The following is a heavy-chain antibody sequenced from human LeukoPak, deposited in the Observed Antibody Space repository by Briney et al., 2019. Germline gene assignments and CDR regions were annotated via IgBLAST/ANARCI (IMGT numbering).Heavy chain of an antibody. CDR2: INPNSGGT. D-gene: IGHD6-6*01. J-gene: IGHJ5*02. CDR1: GYTFTGYY. Sequence: ASVKVSCKASGYTFTGYYMHWVRQAPGQGLEWMGWINPNSGGTNYAQKFQGRVTMTRDTSISTAYMELSRLRSDDTAVYYCARDPFTAARPRRGWFDPWGQGTLVTVSS. V-gene: IGHV1-2*02. CDR3: ARDPFTAARPRRGWFDP.